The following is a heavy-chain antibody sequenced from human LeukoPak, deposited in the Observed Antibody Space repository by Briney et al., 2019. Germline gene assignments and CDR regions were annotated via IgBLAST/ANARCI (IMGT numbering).Heavy chain of an antibody. D-gene: IGHD2-21*01. J-gene: IGHJ4*02. CDR2: IRSKANSYAT. Sequence: GGSLKLPCAAAGFTFSDSVIHWVRQASGKGLEWVGRIRSKANSYATTYAASVKGRFTISRDDSKNTAFLQMNSLKTEDTALYYCSGDYLGLEGGWGQGTLVTVSS. CDR1: GFTFSDSV. CDR3: SGDYLGLEGG. V-gene: IGHV3-73*01.